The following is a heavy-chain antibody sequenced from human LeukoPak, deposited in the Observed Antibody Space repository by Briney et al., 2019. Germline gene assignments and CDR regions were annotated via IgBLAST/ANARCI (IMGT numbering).Heavy chain of an antibody. V-gene: IGHV3-53*01. CDR2: IYNDGST. D-gene: IGHD3-22*01. J-gene: IGHJ3*02. Sequence: GGSLRLSCAASGFTVSNKYMNCVRQAPGKGLEWVSIIYNDGSTYYADSVKGRFTISRDNSKNTLYLQMNSLRAEDTAVYYCASPSSGQSFDIWGQGTMVTVSS. CDR1: GFTVSNKY. CDR3: ASPSSGQSFDI.